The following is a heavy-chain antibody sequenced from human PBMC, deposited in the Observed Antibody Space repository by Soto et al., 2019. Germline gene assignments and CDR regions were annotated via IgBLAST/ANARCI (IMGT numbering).Heavy chain of an antibody. CDR3: VRVDTSGYYF. V-gene: IGHV1-46*03. D-gene: IGHD3-22*01. J-gene: IGHJ4*02. CDR1: GYTFTSYY. CDR2: INPSGGST. Sequence: GASVKVSCKASGYTFTSYYMNWVRQAPGQGLEWMGIINPSGGSTSYAQKFQGRVTMTRDTSTSTVYMELSSLRSEDTAVYYCVRVDTSGYYFWGQGTLVTVSS.